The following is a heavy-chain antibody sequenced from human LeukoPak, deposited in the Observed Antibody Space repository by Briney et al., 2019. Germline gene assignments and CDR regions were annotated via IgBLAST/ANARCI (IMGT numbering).Heavy chain of an antibody. CDR2: IDWEDDK. V-gene: IGHV2-70*01. J-gene: IGHJ3*02. CDR3: ARIPGYCSGDTCYSDAFDI. D-gene: IGHD2-15*01. Sequence: SGPTLVNPTQTLTLTCTFSGFSLTARGMCVSWIRQPPGKALEWLALIDWEDDKYYSTSLKTRLTISKDTSKNEVVLTMTNMDPVDTATYYCARIPGYCSGDTCYSDAFDIWGHGTVVTVSS. CDR1: GFSLTARGMC.